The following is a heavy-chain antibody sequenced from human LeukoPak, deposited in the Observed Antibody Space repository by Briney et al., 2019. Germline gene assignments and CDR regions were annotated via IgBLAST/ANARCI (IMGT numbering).Heavy chain of an antibody. V-gene: IGHV3-73*01. J-gene: IGHJ3*02. Sequence: PGGSLRLSCAASGFTFSSSAMRWVRQASGKGLEWVGRIRTKVNRYATAYAAKVKGRFTISRDDSKNTAYLQMNSLKTEDTAVYYCTSYRIAVAGKDACDIWGQGTIVTVSA. D-gene: IGHD6-19*01. CDR3: TSYRIAVAGKDACDI. CDR2: IRTKVNRYAT. CDR1: GFTFSSSA.